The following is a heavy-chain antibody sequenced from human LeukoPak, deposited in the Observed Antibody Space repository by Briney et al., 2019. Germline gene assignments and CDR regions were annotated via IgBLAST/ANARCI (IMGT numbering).Heavy chain of an antibody. CDR1: GFTVSSNY. CDR2: IFNGGST. V-gene: IGHV3-66*01. CDR3: ARGLYTSGTYYNFFDY. Sequence: GGSLRLSCAASGFTVSSNYMTWVRQAPGKGLEWVSVIFNGGSTYYADSVKGRFTISTDNSKNTLHPHMNSLTAEDTAVYYCARGLYTSGTYYNFFDYWAQGTLVTVSS. J-gene: IGHJ4*02. D-gene: IGHD3-10*01.